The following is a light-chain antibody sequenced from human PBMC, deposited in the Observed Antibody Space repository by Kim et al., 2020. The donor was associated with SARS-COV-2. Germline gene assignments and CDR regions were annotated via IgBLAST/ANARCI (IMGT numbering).Light chain of an antibody. CDR2: KVS. Sequence: APIACRSSHSRVYSDGNTYLAWFQQGPGQSPRRLIYKVSNRDSGVPDRFSGSGSGTDFTLKISRVEAEDVGVYYCMQGTHWPPWTFGQGTKVDIK. V-gene: IGKV2-30*01. CDR1: HSRVYSDGNTY. CDR3: MQGTHWPPWT. J-gene: IGKJ1*01.